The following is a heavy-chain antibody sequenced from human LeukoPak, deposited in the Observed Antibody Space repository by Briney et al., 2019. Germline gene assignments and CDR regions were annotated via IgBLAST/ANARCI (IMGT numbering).Heavy chain of an antibody. CDR2: INHSGST. D-gene: IGHD3-22*01. J-gene: IGHJ4*01. V-gene: IGHV4-34*01. CDR1: GGSFSDYY. Sequence: SETLSLTCAVYGGSFSDYYWNWIRQPPGKGLEWIGEINHSGSTNYNPSLKSRVTMPVDTFKNQFSLPLSSVTAADTAVYYCARVQDFETRGYYLGYWGHGTLVTVSS. CDR3: ARVQDFETRGYYLGY.